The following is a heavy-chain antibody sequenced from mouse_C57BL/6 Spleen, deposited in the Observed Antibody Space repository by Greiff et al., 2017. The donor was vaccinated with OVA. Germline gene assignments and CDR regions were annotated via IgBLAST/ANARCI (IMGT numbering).Heavy chain of an antibody. V-gene: IGHV1-18*01. Sequence: EVQLQQSGPELVKPGASVKIPCKASGYTFTDYNMDWVKQSHGKSLEWIGDINPNNGGTIYNQKFKGKATLTVDKSSSTAYMELRSLTSEDTAVYYCARRNYGRAPFDYWGQGTTLTVSS. CDR3: ARRNYGRAPFDY. CDR2: INPNNGGT. D-gene: IGHD1-1*01. CDR1: GYTFTDYN. J-gene: IGHJ2*01.